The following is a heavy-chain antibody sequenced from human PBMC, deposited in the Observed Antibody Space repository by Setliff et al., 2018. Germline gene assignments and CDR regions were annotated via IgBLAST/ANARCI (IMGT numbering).Heavy chain of an antibody. Sequence: GGSLRLSCAASGFTFSSCAMSWVRQAPGKGLEWVSTIGGSGVGTYYADSVKGRFTISRDNARNSLYLQMNSLRVEDTAVYYCARDGYPGTSWGQGTLVTV. V-gene: IGHV3-23*01. J-gene: IGHJ5*02. CDR2: IGGSGVGT. CDR1: GFTFSSCA. CDR3: ARDGYPGTS. D-gene: IGHD2-2*03.